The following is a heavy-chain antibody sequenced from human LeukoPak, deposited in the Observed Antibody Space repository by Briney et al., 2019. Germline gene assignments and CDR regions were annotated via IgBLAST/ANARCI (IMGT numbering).Heavy chain of an antibody. CDR3: ARELGSGSYYGYYFDY. CDR1: GYTFTSYY. Sequence: ASVKASCKASGYTFTSYYMHWVRQAPGQGLEWMGIINPSGGSTSYAQKFQGRVTMTRDMSTSTVYMELSSLRSEDTAVYYCARELGSGSYYGYYFDYWGQGTLVTVSS. V-gene: IGHV1-46*01. J-gene: IGHJ4*02. D-gene: IGHD3-10*01. CDR2: INPSGGST.